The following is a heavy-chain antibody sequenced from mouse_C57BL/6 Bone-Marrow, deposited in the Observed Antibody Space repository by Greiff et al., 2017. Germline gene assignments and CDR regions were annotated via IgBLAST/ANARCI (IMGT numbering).Heavy chain of an antibody. Sequence: EVKLVESGGGLVQPGGSLSLSCAASGFTFTDYYMSWVRQPPGKALEWLGFIRNKDNGYTTEYSASVKGRFTISRDNSQSILYLQKNALRAEDSATYYCARWDYGSSPYWYFDVWGTGTTVTVSS. CDR3: ARWDYGSSPYWYFDV. D-gene: IGHD1-1*01. J-gene: IGHJ1*03. CDR1: GFTFTDYY. V-gene: IGHV7-3*01. CDR2: IRNKDNGYTT.